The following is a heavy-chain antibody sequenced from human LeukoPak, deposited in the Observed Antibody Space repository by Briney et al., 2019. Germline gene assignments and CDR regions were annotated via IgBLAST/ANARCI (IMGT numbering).Heavy chain of an antibody. V-gene: IGHV4-34*01. Sequence: SQTLSLTCAVYARSFSDYYWSWTRHPPRKGLECIGEINHSGSTTSNPPLKSRVTISVHTSKNQFSLKLSSVTASHTTVYYCARGSYNWNSRTRWFVPWGQGTLVTVSS. CDR3: ARGSYNWNSRTRWFVP. CDR2: INHSGST. CDR1: ARSFSDYY. J-gene: IGHJ5*02. D-gene: IGHD1-7*01.